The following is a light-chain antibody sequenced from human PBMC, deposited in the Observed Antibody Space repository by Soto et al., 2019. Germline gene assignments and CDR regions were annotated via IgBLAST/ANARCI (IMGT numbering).Light chain of an antibody. Sequence: EIVLTQSPGTLSLSPGEGATLSCRASQSVSSSYIAWYQQRPGQTPSLLIYGASTRATGIPDRFSGSGSGTHFTLTLSRLEPGDLAVYYCPHFGGTTFTVGQGTRLESK. CDR2: GAS. CDR1: QSVSSSY. J-gene: IGKJ5*01. V-gene: IGKV3-20*01. CDR3: PHFGGTTFT.